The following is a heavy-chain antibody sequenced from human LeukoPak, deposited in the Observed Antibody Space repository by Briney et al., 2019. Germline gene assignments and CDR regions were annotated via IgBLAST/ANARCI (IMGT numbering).Heavy chain of an antibody. D-gene: IGHD3-16*01. V-gene: IGHV4-4*02. CDR1: GVSISSNNW. Sequence: SETLSLTCAVSGVSISSNNWWSWVRQPPGKGLEWIGEIFHSGYTNYNSSLKSRVTMSVDRSKNQISLYLNPVTAADTAVYHCARGSDYVWGDWGQGTLVTVSS. J-gene: IGHJ4*02. CDR3: ARGSDYVWGD. CDR2: IFHSGYT.